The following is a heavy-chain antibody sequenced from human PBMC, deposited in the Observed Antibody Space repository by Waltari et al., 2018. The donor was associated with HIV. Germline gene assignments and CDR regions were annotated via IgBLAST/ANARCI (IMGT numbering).Heavy chain of an antibody. D-gene: IGHD3-16*01. V-gene: IGHV3-48*01. CDR2: ISSSFSTI. CDR1: GFTFSYYS. Sequence: EVHLVESGGGLVQPGGSLSLSCAASGFTFSYYSMNWVRQAPGKGLELISYISSSFSTIFYADSVKGRFTISRDNAKNSLYLQLNSLGAEDTAVYYCAREEGGGNAYYYYGMDVWGQGTTVTVSS. J-gene: IGHJ6*02. CDR3: AREEGGGNAYYYYGMDV.